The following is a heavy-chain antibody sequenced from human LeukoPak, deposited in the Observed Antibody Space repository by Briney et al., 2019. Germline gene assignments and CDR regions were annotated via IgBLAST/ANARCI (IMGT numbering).Heavy chain of an antibody. CDR3: AIFGDY. D-gene: IGHD3-3*01. J-gene: IGHJ4*02. V-gene: IGHV3-30*03. CDR2: ISYDGSNK. CDR1: GFTFSSYG. Sequence: GGSLRLSCAASGFTFSSYGMHWVRQAPGKGLEWVAVISYDGSNKYYADSVKGRFTISRDNSKNTLYLQMNGLRAEDTAVYYCAIFGDYWGQGTLVTVSS.